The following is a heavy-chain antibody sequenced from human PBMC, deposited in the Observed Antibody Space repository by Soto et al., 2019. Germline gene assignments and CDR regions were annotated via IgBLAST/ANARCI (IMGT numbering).Heavy chain of an antibody. CDR1: GYAFTTYG. Sequence: QVHLVQSGAEVKKPGASVKVSCKGSGYAFTTYGITWVRQAPGQGLERVGWISAHNGNTNYAQKLQGRATVTRNTSPSTAYMAVGSPGYDVAIVYYSARGRYVAYWGQGALVTVSS. D-gene: IGHD1-1*01. CDR2: ISAHNGNT. CDR3: ARGRYVAY. J-gene: IGHJ4*02. V-gene: IGHV1-18*01.